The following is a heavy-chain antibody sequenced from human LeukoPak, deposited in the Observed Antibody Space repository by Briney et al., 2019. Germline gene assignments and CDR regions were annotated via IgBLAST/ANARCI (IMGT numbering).Heavy chain of an antibody. V-gene: IGHV5-51*01. D-gene: IGHD6-13*01. CDR3: ARGLAALQFYFDY. CDR1: GYSFTSYW. CDR2: IYPGYSDT. Sequence: GESLKISCKGSGYSFTSYWIGWVRQMPGKGLEWMGIIYPGYSDTRYSPSFQGQVTISADKSISTAYLQWSSLKASDTAMYYCARGLAALQFYFDYWGQGTLVTVSS. J-gene: IGHJ4*02.